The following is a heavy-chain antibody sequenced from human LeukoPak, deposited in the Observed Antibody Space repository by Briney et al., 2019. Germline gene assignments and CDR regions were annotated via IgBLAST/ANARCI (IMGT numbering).Heavy chain of an antibody. V-gene: IGHV3-21*01. CDR3: ARDQTYDSSGYYYKWGAFDI. CDR1: GFTFSTYS. CDR2: ISSSSSYI. Sequence: PGGSLRLSCAASGFTFSTYSMNWVRQAPGKGLEWVSSISSSSSYIHYADSVKGRFTISRDNSKNTLYLQMNSLRAEDTAVYYCARDQTYDSSGYYYKWGAFDIWGQGTMVTVSS. D-gene: IGHD3-22*01. J-gene: IGHJ3*02.